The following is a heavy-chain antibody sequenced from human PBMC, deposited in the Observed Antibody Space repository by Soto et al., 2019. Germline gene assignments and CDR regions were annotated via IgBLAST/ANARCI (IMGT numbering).Heavy chain of an antibody. J-gene: IGHJ5*02. Sequence: QVHLQESGPGLVKPSGTLSLTCSVSRGSISSSNWWTRVRRSPGKGLEWIGEINKSGSTTYNPSHKSRLNISVDKSKNQFALNLRSVTAADTAVYYCAKARHNTNRLTWGFDPWGQGTLVTVAS. CDR3: AKARHNTNRLTWGFDP. D-gene: IGHD1-1*01. CDR2: INKSGST. CDR1: RGSISSSNW. V-gene: IGHV4-4*02.